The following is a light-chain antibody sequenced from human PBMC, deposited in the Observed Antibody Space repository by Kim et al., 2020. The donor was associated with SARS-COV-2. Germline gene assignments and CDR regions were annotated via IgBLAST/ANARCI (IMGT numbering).Light chain of an antibody. Sequence: QSALTQPASVSGSPGQSITISCTGTSSDIGAYNYVSWCQQHPGKAPKLMIFHVSKRPSGVSSRFSGSKSANTASLTISGLQPEDEADYYCSAFTTSDAWIFGGGTQLTVL. J-gene: IGLJ2*01. CDR2: HVS. CDR3: SAFTTSDAWI. CDR1: SSDIGAYNY. V-gene: IGLV2-14*01.